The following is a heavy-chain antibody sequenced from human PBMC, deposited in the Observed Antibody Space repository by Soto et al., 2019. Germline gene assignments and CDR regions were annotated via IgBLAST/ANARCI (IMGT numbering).Heavy chain of an antibody. CDR2: IWYDGSSE. CDR3: ARGVDYFDY. Sequence: QVQLVESGGGVVQPGRSLRLSCAASGFTFNRYGMHWVRQAPGKGLEWVAVIWYDGSSEYYADSVKGRFTISRDNSKNTRFLQMNSLRAEDTAVYYCARGVDYFDYWGQGTLVTVSS. V-gene: IGHV3-33*01. J-gene: IGHJ4*02. CDR1: GFTFNRYG.